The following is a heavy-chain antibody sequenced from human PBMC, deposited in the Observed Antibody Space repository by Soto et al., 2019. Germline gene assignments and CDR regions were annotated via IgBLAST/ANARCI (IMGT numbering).Heavy chain of an antibody. Sequence: EVQLVESGGGLVQPGGSLRLSCAAAGFVFDSHWMHWVRQAPGKGLVWVSLINGDGSSTFYAASVKGRFTLSRDNARTTVYLRMNSLRAEDTAVYYCARGIYLRYGMDVWGQGTTVTVSS. J-gene: IGHJ6*02. V-gene: IGHV3-74*01. CDR2: INGDGSST. D-gene: IGHD5-12*01. CDR1: GFVFDSHW. CDR3: ARGIYLRYGMDV.